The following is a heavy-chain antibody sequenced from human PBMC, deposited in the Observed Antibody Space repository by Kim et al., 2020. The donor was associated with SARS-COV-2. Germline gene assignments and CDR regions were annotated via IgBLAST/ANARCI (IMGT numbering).Heavy chain of an antibody. J-gene: IGHJ3*02. CDR1: GDSVSSNSAA. V-gene: IGHV6-1*01. CDR3: ARDLLSGYASGPGAFDI. D-gene: IGHD5-12*01. CDR2: TYYRSKWYN. Sequence: SQTLSLTCAISGDSVSSNSAAWNWIRQSPSRGLEWLGRTYYRSKWYNDYAVSVKSRITINPDTSKNQFSLQLNSVTPEDTAVYYCARDLLSGYASGPGAFDIWGQGTMVTVSS.